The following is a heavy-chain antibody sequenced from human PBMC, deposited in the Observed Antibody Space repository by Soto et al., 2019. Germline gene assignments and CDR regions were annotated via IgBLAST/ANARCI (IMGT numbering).Heavy chain of an antibody. Sequence: SETLSLTCTVSGASINNNDYYWSWIRQTPGKGLEWIGYVYYSGSTDYIPSLKSRLSMSIDKSQNRFTLKLNSVTAADTATYYCARMSYFYDKWYFDLWGRGTRVTVSS. CDR1: GASINNNDYY. CDR2: VYYSGST. V-gene: IGHV4-30-4*01. CDR3: ARMSYFYDKWYFDL. J-gene: IGHJ2*01. D-gene: IGHD3-22*01.